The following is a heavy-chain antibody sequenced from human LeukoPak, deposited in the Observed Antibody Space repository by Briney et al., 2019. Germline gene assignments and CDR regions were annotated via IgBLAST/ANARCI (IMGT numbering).Heavy chain of an antibody. J-gene: IGHJ4*02. CDR3: ARVGRYCSGGSCFTRYYFDY. Sequence: SETLPLTCAVSGYSISSGCYWGWIRQPPGKGLEWIGSIYHSGSTYYNPSLKSRVTISVDTSKNQFSLKLSSVTAADTAVYYCARVGRYCSGGSCFTRYYFDYWGQGTLVTVSS. CDR1: GYSISSGCY. CDR2: IYHSGST. D-gene: IGHD2-15*01. V-gene: IGHV4-38-2*01.